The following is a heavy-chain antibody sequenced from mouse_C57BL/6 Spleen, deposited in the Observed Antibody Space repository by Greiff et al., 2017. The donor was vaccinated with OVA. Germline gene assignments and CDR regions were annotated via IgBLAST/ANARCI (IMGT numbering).Heavy chain of an antibody. D-gene: IGHD1-1*01. V-gene: IGHV1-82*01. CDR2: IYPGDGDT. Sequence: VQLQQSGPELVKPGASVKISCKASGYAFSSSWMNWVKQRPGKGLEWIGRIYPGDGDTNYNGKFKGNATLTADKSSSTAYMQLSSLTSEDSAVYFCAREKITTVDYWGQGTTLTVSS. CDR3: AREKITTVDY. CDR1: GYAFSSSW. J-gene: IGHJ2*01.